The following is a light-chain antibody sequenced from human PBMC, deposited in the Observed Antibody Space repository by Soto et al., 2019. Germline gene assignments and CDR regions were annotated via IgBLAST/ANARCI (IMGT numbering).Light chain of an antibody. CDR1: QSLNARY. J-gene: IGKJ1*01. CDR3: QQFHISRT. V-gene: IGKV3-20*01. Sequence: EIVLTQSPGTLSLSPGERATLSCRASQSLNARYLAWYQVKPGQAPRLLFYGASSRATGIPDRFIGSGSGTDFTLTITGLEPEDFAVYYCQQFHISRTLGQGTKVDI. CDR2: GAS.